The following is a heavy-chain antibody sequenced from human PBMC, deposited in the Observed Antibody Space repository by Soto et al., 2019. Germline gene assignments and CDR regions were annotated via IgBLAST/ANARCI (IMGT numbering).Heavy chain of an antibody. J-gene: IGHJ4*02. V-gene: IGHV2-5*01. D-gene: IGHD5-12*01. CDR2: IYWNDTK. Sequence: QITLKESGPTLVKPTQTLTLTCTFSGFSLGTGGVGVGWIRQPPGKALEYLALIYWNDTKRYSPSLESRLTITRDTSKNQVVLTLTNIDPVDTATYYFTHTLWLRPDYWGQGTLVTVSS. CDR1: GFSLGTGGVG. CDR3: THTLWLRPDY.